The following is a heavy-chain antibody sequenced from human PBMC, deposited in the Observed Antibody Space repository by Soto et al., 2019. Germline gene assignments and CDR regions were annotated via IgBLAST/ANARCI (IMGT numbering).Heavy chain of an antibody. CDR2: ISTRGGRT. Sequence: EVLLLESGGGLTQPGGSLRLACAASGFSFSSYAMSWVRQAPPQGLEWVSSISTRGGRTYYADSVKGRFSISRDNSANAVYLDMDNLRAEDTGIYYCAKVGVDDVDARWFDPWGQGTLVTAPS. V-gene: IGHV3-23*01. CDR1: GFSFSSYA. J-gene: IGHJ5*02. D-gene: IGHD3-16*01. CDR3: AKVGVDDVDARWFDP.